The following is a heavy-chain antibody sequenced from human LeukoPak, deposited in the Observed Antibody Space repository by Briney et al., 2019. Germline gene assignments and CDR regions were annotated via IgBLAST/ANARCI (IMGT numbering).Heavy chain of an antibody. CDR1: GVTFSSHS. Sequence: GGTLRLSCAASGVTFSSHSVNWVRQAPGKGLEWVSSISSSSSYIYYADSVKGRFTISRDNAKNSLYLQMNSLRAADTAVYYCARLSIADAFDIWGQGTMVTVSS. CDR2: ISSSSSYI. CDR3: ARLSIADAFDI. V-gene: IGHV3-21*01. D-gene: IGHD6-6*01. J-gene: IGHJ3*02.